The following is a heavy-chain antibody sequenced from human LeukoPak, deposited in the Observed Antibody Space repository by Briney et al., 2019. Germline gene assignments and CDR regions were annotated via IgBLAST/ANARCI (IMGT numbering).Heavy chain of an antibody. D-gene: IGHD4-17*01. V-gene: IGHV3-21*01. CDR2: ISSSSSYI. Sequence: PGRSLRLSCAASGFTFSSYSMYWVRQAPGKGLEWVSSISSSSSYIYYADSVKGRFTISRDNAKNSLYLQMNSLRAEDTAVYYCARATVTTIPLHYYGMDVWGKGTTVTVSS. CDR1: GFTFSSYS. CDR3: ARATVTTIPLHYYGMDV. J-gene: IGHJ6*04.